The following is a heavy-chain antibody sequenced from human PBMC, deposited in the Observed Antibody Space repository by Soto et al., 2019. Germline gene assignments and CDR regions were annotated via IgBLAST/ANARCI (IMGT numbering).Heavy chain of an antibody. CDR2: INAGNGAT. Sequence: QVHLVQSGAEEKKPGASVRVSCKASGFTFTTYAIHWVRQAPGQRLEWMGWINAGNGATKYSQNFQDRVTIARDTXXNTAFMELSGLRSEDTAVYYCARGSAAAGPYYFDYWAQGTLVTVSS. CDR1: GFTFTTYA. V-gene: IGHV1-3*05. D-gene: IGHD6-13*01. CDR3: ARGSAAAGPYYFDY. J-gene: IGHJ4*02.